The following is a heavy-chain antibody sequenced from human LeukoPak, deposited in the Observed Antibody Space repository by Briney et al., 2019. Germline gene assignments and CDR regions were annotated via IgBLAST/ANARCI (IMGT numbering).Heavy chain of an antibody. CDR3: ARGVNRGYYYYGMDV. V-gene: IGHV1-2*02. D-gene: IGHD3-9*01. CDR2: INPNSGGT. Sequence: ASVKVSCKASGYTFTGYYMHWVRQAPGQGLEWMGWINPNSGGTNYAQKFQGRVTMTRDTSTSTAYMELSRLRSDDTAVYYCARGVNRGYYYYGMDVWGQGTMVTVS. CDR1: GYTFTGYY. J-gene: IGHJ6*02.